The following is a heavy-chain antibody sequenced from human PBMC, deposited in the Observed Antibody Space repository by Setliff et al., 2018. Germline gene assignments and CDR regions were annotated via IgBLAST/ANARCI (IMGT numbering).Heavy chain of an antibody. V-gene: IGHV4-30-4*08. CDR2: IYHSGSA. Sequence: SETLSLTCTVSGDSISSGDYFWSWIRQPPGKGLEWIAYIYHSGSAYYNPSLKSRVTMSVDTSKNQFSLHLTSVTAADTAVYYCAREVGTSTSGDAFDVWGQGMMVTVS. CDR1: GDSISSGDYF. J-gene: IGHJ3*01. CDR3: AREVGTSTSGDAFDV. D-gene: IGHD1-26*01.